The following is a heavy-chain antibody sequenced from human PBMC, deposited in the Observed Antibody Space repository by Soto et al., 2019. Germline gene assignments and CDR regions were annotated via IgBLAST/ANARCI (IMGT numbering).Heavy chain of an antibody. Sequence: SVKVSCKASGGTFSTFGISWVRQAPGQGLEWMGGIIPFFGTARYSQKFEDRITITADESTNTAYMDLRSLTSEDTATYYCAKSAPMDAGDKYYYDFWGQGALVTVSS. J-gene: IGHJ4*02. V-gene: IGHV1-69*13. CDR1: GGTFSTFG. CDR2: IIPFFGTA. CDR3: AKSAPMDAGDKYYYDF. D-gene: IGHD4-17*01.